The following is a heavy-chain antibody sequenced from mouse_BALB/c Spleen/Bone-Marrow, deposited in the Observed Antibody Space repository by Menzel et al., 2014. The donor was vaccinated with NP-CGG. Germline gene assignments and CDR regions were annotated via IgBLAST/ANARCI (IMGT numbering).Heavy chain of an antibody. V-gene: IGHV1-18*01. CDR3: ARGRTAY. J-gene: IGHJ3*01. CDR1: GYTFTDYT. CDR2: INPNNVGT. Sequence: VQLQQSGPELVKPGASVKISCKTFGYTFTDYTMHWVKQSHGKSLEWIGNINPNNVGTTYNQKFKGKATLTIDKSSSTAYMELRSLTSEDSAVYYCARGRTAYWGQGTLVTVSA.